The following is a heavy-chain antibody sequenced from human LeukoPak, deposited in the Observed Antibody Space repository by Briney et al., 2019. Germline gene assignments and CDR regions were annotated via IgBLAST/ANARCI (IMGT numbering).Heavy chain of an antibody. CDR1: GFIVSSNY. V-gene: IGHV3-53*05. CDR2: IYSDGST. D-gene: IGHD6-19*01. J-gene: IGHJ4*02. CDR3: AKTCSGWLELCY. Sequence: GGSLRLSCTASGFIVSSNYMTWVRQAPGKGLEWVSVIYSDGSTFYADSVKGRFTISRDNSKNTLYLQMNSLRAEDTALYYCAKTCSGWLELCYWGLGTLVTVSS.